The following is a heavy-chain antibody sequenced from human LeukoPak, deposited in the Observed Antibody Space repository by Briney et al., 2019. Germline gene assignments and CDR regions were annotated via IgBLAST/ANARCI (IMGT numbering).Heavy chain of an antibody. D-gene: IGHD3-16*01. CDR1: GGTFSSYA. J-gene: IGHJ4*02. CDR3: AREAPGGEADY. Sequence: ASVKVSCKASGGTFSSYAISWVRQAPGQGLEWMGRIIPIFGIANYAQKFQGRVTITADKSTSTAYMELSSLRSEDTAVYYCAREAPGGEADYWGQRTLVTVSS. V-gene: IGHV1-69*04. CDR2: IIPIFGIA.